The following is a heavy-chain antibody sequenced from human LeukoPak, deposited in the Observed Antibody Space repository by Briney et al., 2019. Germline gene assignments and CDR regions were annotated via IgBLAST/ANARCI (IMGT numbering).Heavy chain of an antibody. CDR3: ASAGAAAALSPDAFDI. CDR2: INHSGST. D-gene: IGHD6-13*01. CDR1: GGSFSGYY. J-gene: IGHJ3*02. V-gene: IGHV4-34*01. Sequence: SETLSLTCAVYGGSFSGYYWSWIRQPPGKGLEWIGEINHSGSTNYNPSLKSRVTISVDTSKNQFSLKLSSVTAADTAVYYCASAGAAAALSPDAFDIWGQGTMVTVSS.